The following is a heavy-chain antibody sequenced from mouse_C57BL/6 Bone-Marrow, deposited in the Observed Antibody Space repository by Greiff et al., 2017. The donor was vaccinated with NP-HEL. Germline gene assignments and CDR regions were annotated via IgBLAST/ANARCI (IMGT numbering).Heavy chain of an antibody. V-gene: IGHV3-6*01. CDR2: ISYDGSN. CDR3: ARGTILRRSWYFEV. CDR1: GYSITSGNY. J-gene: IGHJ1*03. Sequence: ESGPGLVKPSQSLSLTCSVTGYSITSGNYWNWIRQFPGNKLEWMGYISYDGSNNYNPSLKNRISITRDTSKNQFFLKLNSVTTEDTAAYYCARGTILRRSWYFEVWGTGTTVTGSS. D-gene: IGHD1-1*01.